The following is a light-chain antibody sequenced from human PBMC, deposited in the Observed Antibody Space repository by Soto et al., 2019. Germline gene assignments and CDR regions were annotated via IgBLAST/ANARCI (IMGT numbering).Light chain of an antibody. V-gene: IGLV4-69*01. Sequence: QLVLTQSPSAYASLGASVKLTCSLSSGHSNYAIAWHQQLPEKGPRYLMKINSDGSHSKGDGIPDRFSGSSSGAERYLTISSLQSEDEADYYCQTWDTGIVLFGGGTKLTVL. CDR1: SGHSNYA. J-gene: IGLJ2*01. CDR3: QTWDTGIVL. CDR2: INSDGSH.